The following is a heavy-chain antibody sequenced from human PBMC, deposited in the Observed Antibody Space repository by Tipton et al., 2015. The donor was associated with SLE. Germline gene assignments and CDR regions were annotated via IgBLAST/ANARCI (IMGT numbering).Heavy chain of an antibody. CDR1: GGSFSGYY. V-gene: IGHV4-59*01. D-gene: IGHD2-21*01. J-gene: IGHJ3*02. CDR2: IYYSGST. Sequence: GLVKPSETLSLTCAVYGGSFSGYYWSWIRQPPGKGLEWIGYIYYSGSTNYNPSLKSRVTISVDTSKNQFSLKLSSVTAADTAVYYCAREIAYGAFDIWGQGTMVTVSS. CDR3: AREIAYGAFDI.